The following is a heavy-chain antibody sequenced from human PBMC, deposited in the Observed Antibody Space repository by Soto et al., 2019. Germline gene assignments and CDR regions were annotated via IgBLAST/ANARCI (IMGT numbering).Heavy chain of an antibody. V-gene: IGHV4-31*03. J-gene: IGHJ4*02. CDR2: LHDSGST. D-gene: IGHD2-15*01. Sequence: QVRLQESGPGLVKPSQTLSLTCTVSGDSVSNGGYYWGWIRQDSGMGLEWIGSLHDSGSTFYSPSLKSRLSISVDTSKNQFSLRLSSVTAADTALYYCARKGLPRAFDYWGQGLLVTVSS. CDR3: ARKGLPRAFDY. CDR1: GDSVSNGGYY.